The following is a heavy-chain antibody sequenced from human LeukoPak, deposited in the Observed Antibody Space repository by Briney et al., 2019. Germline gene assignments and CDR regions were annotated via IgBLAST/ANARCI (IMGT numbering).Heavy chain of an antibody. J-gene: IGHJ4*02. CDR1: GFTFSSYA. V-gene: IGHV3-23*01. CDR3: AKDLGVATIRIAAAGYYFDY. Sequence: GGSLRLSCAVSGFTFSSYAMSWVRQAPGKGLEWVSAISGSGGNTYYAHSVKGRFTISRATFKNTMYLQMNSLRAEDTAVYYCAKDLGVATIRIAAAGYYFDYWGQGTLVTVSS. D-gene: IGHD6-13*01. CDR2: ISGSGGNT.